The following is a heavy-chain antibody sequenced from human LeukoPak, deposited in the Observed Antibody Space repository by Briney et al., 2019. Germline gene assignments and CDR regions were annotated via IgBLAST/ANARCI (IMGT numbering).Heavy chain of an antibody. J-gene: IGHJ4*02. V-gene: IGHV4-61*01. CDR2: IYYSGST. CDR3: ARATSGSGSDY. Sequence: PSETLSLTCTVSGGSVSSGSYYRSWIRQPPGKGLEWIGYIYYSGSTNYNPSLKSRVTISVDTSKNQFSLKLSSVTAADTAVYYCARATSGSGSDYWGQGTLVTVSS. CDR1: GGSVSSGSYY. D-gene: IGHD6-19*01.